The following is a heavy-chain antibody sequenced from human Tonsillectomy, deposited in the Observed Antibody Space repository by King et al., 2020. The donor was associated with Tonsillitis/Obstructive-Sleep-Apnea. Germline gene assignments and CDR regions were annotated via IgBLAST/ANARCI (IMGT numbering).Heavy chain of an antibody. CDR2: IYHSGRT. CDR1: GGSISSSNW. CDR3: ARVGIAVAGYFDY. Sequence: VQLQESGPGLVKPSGTLSLTCAVSGGSISSSNWWSWVREPPGKGLEWIGEIYHSGRTNSNPYLKSRVTLSVDKSKNQFSLKLSSVTAADTAVYYCARVGIAVAGYFDYWGQGTLVTVSS. J-gene: IGHJ4*02. D-gene: IGHD6-19*01. V-gene: IGHV4-4*02.